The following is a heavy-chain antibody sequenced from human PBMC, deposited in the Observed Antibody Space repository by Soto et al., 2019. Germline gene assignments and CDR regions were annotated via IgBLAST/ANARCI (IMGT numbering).Heavy chain of an antibody. Sequence: PGGSLRLSCAASGFTFSSYAMSWVRQAPGKGLEWVSAISGSGGSTYYADSVKGRFTISRDNSKNTLYLQMNSLRAEDTAVYYCAKRAPYSSGWTPTNEPFDYWGQGTLVTVSS. CDR1: GFTFSSYA. D-gene: IGHD6-19*01. CDR2: ISGSGGST. CDR3: AKRAPYSSGWTPTNEPFDY. J-gene: IGHJ4*02. V-gene: IGHV3-23*01.